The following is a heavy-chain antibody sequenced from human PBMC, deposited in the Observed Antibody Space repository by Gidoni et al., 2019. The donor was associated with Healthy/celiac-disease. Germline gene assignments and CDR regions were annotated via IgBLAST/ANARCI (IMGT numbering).Heavy chain of an antibody. Sequence: EVQLVESGGGLVKPGGSLRLSCAASGFTFSSYSMNWVRQAPGEGLEWVSSISSSSSYIYYADSVKGRFTISRDNAKNSLYLQMNSLRAEDTAVYYCARDRTGEFDPWGQGTLVTVSS. V-gene: IGHV3-21*01. D-gene: IGHD7-27*01. J-gene: IGHJ5*02. CDR2: ISSSSSYI. CDR3: ARDRTGEFDP. CDR1: GFTFSSYS.